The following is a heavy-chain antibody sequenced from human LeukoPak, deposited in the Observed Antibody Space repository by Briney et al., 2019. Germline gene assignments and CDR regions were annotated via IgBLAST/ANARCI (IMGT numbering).Heavy chain of an antibody. V-gene: IGHV3-7*04. CDR1: GFTFSSYW. J-gene: IGHJ3*02. CDR2: IKQDGSEK. CDR3: ARDRDYYDSSGYSDAFDI. Sequence: GGSLRLSCAASGFTFSSYWMSWVRQAPGKGLEWVANIKQDGSEKYYVDSVKGRFTISRDNAKNSLYLQMNSLRAEDTTVYYCARDRDYYDSSGYSDAFDIWGQGTMVTVSS. D-gene: IGHD3-22*01.